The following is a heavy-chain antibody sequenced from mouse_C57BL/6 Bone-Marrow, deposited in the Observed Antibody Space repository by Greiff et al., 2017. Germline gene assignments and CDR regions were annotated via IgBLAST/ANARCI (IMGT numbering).Heavy chain of an antibody. V-gene: IGHV1-82*01. CDR2: IYPGDGDT. J-gene: IGHJ3*01. CDR1: GYAFSSSW. Sequence: QVQLQQSGPELVKPGASVKISCKASGYAFSSSWMNWVKQRPGKGLEWIGRIYPGDGDTNYNGKFKGKATLTADKSSSTAYMQLSSLTSDDSAVYFCARKGRGYYYGGFAYWGQGTLVTVSA. CDR3: ARKGRGYYYGGFAY. D-gene: IGHD1-1*01.